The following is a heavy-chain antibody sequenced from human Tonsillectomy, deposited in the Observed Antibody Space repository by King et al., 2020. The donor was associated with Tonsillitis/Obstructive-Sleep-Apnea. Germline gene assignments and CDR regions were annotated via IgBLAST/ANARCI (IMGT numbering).Heavy chain of an antibody. CDR3: AKSLWFGELLYDY. CDR1: GFTFRSYA. V-gene: IGHV3-23*04. D-gene: IGHD3-10*01. J-gene: IGHJ4*02. CDR2: ISGCGSST. Sequence: VQLVESGGGLVQPGGSLRLSCAAAGFTFRSYAMSWVRQGPGKGLEWVSGISGCGSSTYHADSVKGRFTISRDNSKNTLYLQMNSLRAEDTAVYYCAKSLWFGELLYDYWGQGTLVTVSS.